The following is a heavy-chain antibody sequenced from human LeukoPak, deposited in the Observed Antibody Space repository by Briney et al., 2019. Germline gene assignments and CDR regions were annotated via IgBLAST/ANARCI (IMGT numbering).Heavy chain of an antibody. CDR3: ARDPVALKYYDSSGYSPLIG. CDR2: IYHSGST. D-gene: IGHD3-22*01. CDR1: GYSISSGYY. V-gene: IGHV4-38-2*02. J-gene: IGHJ4*02. Sequence: SETLSLTCTVSGYSISSGYYWGWIRQPPGKGLEWIGSIYHSGSTYYNPSLKSRVTISVDTSKNQFSLKLSSVTAADTAVYYCARDPVALKYYDSSGYSPLIGWGQGTLVTVSS.